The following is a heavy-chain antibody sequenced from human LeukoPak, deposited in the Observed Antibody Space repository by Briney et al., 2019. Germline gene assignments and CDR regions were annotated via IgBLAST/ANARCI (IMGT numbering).Heavy chain of an antibody. CDR1: GYSISSGYY. D-gene: IGHD6-13*01. V-gene: IGHV4-38-2*02. J-gene: IGHJ6*03. CDR2: IYHSGST. CDR3: ARDSSSWYSWGYYYYMDV. Sequence: SSETLSLTCTVSGYSISSGYYWGWIRQPPGKGLEWIGSIYHSGSTYYNPSLKSRVTISVDTSKNQFSLKLSSVTAADTAVYYWARDSSSWYSWGYYYYMDVWGKGTTVTISS.